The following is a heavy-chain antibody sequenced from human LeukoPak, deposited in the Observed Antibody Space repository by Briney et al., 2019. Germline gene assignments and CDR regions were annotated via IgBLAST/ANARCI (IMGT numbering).Heavy chain of an antibody. CDR1: GFTFSSYA. CDR2: ISGSGGST. CDR3: AKEVGSSGWYGYYYYYYGMDV. Sequence: GGSLRLSCAASGFTFSSYAMGWVRQAPGKGLEWVSAISGSGGSTYYADSVKGRFTISRDNSKNTLYLQMNSLRAEDTAVYYCAKEVGSSGWYGYYYYYYGMDVWGQGTTVTVSS. J-gene: IGHJ6*02. D-gene: IGHD6-19*01. V-gene: IGHV3-23*01.